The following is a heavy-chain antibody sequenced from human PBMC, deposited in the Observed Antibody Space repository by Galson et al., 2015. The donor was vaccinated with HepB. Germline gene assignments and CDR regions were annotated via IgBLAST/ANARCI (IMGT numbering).Heavy chain of an antibody. Sequence: SLRLSCAASGFTFSSYAMSWVRQAPGKGLESVSGVSGNGITTYSADSVKGRFTISRDNSKNTVYLQMSSLRDEDTAVYYCAKDRGMGSGWFHFDYWGQGALVTVS. J-gene: IGHJ4*02. D-gene: IGHD6-19*01. CDR3: AKDRGMGSGWFHFDY. CDR2: VSGNGITT. V-gene: IGHV3-23*01. CDR1: GFTFSSYA.